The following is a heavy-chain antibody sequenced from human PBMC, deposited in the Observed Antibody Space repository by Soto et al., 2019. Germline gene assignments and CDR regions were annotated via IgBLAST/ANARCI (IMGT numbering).Heavy chain of an antibody. V-gene: IGHV1-69*01. D-gene: IGHD2-2*01. CDR1: GGTFSSYA. CDR2: IIPISDTT. CDR3: ARSQGSSTSLEIYYYYYYGMDV. J-gene: IGHJ6*02. Sequence: QVQLVQSGAEVTKPGSSVKVSCKASGGTFSSYAISWVRHAPGQGLEWMGGIIPISDTTNYAQKFQGRVTITADESTSTAYMELSSLRSEDTAVYYCARSQGSSTSLEIYYYYYYGMDVWGQGTKVTVSS.